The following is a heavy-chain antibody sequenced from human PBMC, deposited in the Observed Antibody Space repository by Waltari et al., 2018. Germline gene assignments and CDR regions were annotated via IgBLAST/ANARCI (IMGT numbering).Heavy chain of an antibody. CDR2: MFNGGST. Sequence: QLQLQESGPGLVKPSETLSLTCSVSGSSIRSSTYYWGWLRQPPGKGLEWIGSMFNGGSTYYNPSLKSRVTISVDTSKNQFSLRLNSVTAADTAIYYCARHGYSGGWFDPWGQGTLVTVSS. V-gene: IGHV4-39*01. J-gene: IGHJ5*02. D-gene: IGHD4-17*01. CDR1: GSSIRSSTYY. CDR3: ARHGYSGGWFDP.